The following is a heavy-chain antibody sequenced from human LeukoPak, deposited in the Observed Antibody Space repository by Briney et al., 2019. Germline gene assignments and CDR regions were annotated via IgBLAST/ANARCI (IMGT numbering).Heavy chain of an antibody. CDR1: GGSISSYY. Sequence: PSETLSLTCTVFGGSISSYYWSWIRQPPGKGLEWIGYIYYSGSTNYNPSLKSRVTISVDTSKNQFSLKLSSVTAADTAVYYCAREAAGKDALDIWGQGTMVTVSS. CDR2: IYYSGST. J-gene: IGHJ3*02. CDR3: AREAAGKDALDI. D-gene: IGHD6-13*01. V-gene: IGHV4-59*01.